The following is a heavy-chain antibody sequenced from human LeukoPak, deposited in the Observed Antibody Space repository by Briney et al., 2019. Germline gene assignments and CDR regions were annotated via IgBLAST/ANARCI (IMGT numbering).Heavy chain of an antibody. Sequence: GGSLRLSCAVSGFTFTSYWMTWVRQAPGKGLEWVSTVSSSGENTYYADSVKGRFTISRDNSKNTLYLQMNSLRAEDTAVYYCAKGAYYDLWGQGTLVTVSS. D-gene: IGHD3-22*01. CDR1: GFTFTSYW. CDR2: VSSSGENT. V-gene: IGHV3-23*01. CDR3: AKGAYYDL. J-gene: IGHJ4*02.